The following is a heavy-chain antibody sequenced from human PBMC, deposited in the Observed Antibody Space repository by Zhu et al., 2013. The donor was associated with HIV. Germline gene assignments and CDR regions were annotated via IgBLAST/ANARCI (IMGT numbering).Heavy chain of an antibody. J-gene: IGHJ6*02. CDR2: IIPIFGTA. D-gene: IGHD2-2*01. CDR3: ARDRPSAIVVVPAAMPEGPNYYYYGMDV. Sequence: QVQLVQSGAEVKKPGSSVKVSCKASGGTFSSYAISWVRQAPGQGLEWMGGIIPIFGTANYAQKFQGRVTITADKSTSTAYMELSSLRSEDTAVYYCARDRPSAIVVVPAAMPEGPNYYYYGMDVWGQGTTVTVSS. CDR1: GGTFSSYA. V-gene: IGHV1-69*06.